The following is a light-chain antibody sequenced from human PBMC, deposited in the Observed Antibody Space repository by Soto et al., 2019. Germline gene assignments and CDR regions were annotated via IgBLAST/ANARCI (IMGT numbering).Light chain of an antibody. J-gene: IGLJ3*02. CDR1: SSNIGAGYD. Sequence: QSVLTQPPSVSGAPGQRVTISCTGSSSNIGAGYDVHWYQQLPGTAPKLLIYGNNNRPLGVPDRFSGSKSGTSASLAITGLQAEDEADYYCRSYDSRLNNWVFGGGTKLTVL. V-gene: IGLV1-40*01. CDR2: GNN. CDR3: RSYDSRLNNWV.